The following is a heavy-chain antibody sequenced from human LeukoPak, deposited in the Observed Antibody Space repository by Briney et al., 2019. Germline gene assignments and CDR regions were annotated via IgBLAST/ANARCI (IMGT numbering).Heavy chain of an antibody. CDR2: IYPGDSDT. Sequence: GESLKISCKGSGHSFTSYWIGWVRQMPGKGLEWMGIIYPGDSDTRYSPSFQGQVTISADKSISTAYLQWSSLKASDTAMYYCARPTYCSSTSCQFDAFDIWGQGTMVTVSS. V-gene: IGHV5-51*01. J-gene: IGHJ3*02. CDR3: ARPTYCSSTSCQFDAFDI. D-gene: IGHD2-2*01. CDR1: GHSFTSYW.